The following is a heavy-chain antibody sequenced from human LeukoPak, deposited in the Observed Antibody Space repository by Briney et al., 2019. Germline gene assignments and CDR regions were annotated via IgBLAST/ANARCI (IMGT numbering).Heavy chain of an antibody. J-gene: IGHJ4*02. Sequence: GGSLRLSCAASGFTSRSYAMSWVRQAPGKGLEWVSTISGSGGSTYYADSVKGRFTISRDNAHNSLYLQMNSLKAEDTAVYYCATPLSIGGYWGQGTLVTVSS. D-gene: IGHD3-10*01. CDR3: ATPLSIGGY. CDR2: ISGSGGST. CDR1: GFTSRSYA. V-gene: IGHV3-23*01.